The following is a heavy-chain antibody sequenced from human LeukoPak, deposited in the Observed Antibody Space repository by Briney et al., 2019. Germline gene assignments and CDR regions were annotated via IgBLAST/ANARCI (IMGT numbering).Heavy chain of an antibody. V-gene: IGHV1-69*06. CDR1: GGTFSSYA. CDR2: IIPIFGTA. Sequence: ASVKVSCKASGGTFSSYAISWVRQAPGQGLEWMGGIIPIFGTANYAQKFQGRVTITADKSTSTAYMELSSLRSEDTAVYYCARDKDGSGYYYMDVWGKGTTVTVSS. D-gene: IGHD3-10*01. CDR3: ARDKDGSGYYYMDV. J-gene: IGHJ6*03.